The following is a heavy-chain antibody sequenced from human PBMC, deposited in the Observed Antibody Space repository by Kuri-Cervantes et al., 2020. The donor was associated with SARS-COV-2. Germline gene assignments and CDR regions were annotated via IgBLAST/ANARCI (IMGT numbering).Heavy chain of an antibody. J-gene: IGHJ4*02. CDR1: GFTFSSYW. D-gene: IGHD6-13*01. V-gene: IGHV3-74*01. CDR2: INSDGSST. Sequence: LSLTCAASGFTFSSYWMHWVRQAPGKGLVWVSRINSDGSSTSYADSVKGRFTISRDNSKNTLYLQMNSLRAEDTAVYYCANWRRRIAAAGPFDYWGQGTLVTVSS. CDR3: ANWRRRIAAAGPFDY.